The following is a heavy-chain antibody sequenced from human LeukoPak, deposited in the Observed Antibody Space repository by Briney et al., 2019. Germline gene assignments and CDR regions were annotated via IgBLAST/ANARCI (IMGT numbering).Heavy chain of an antibody. D-gene: IGHD2-8*01. J-gene: IGHJ4*02. V-gene: IGHV4-59*11. CDR1: GGSISSHY. CDR2: IYYSGST. CDR3: ARGLGVLYAGHFDY. Sequence: SETLSLTCTVSGGSISSHYWSWIRRPPGKGLEWIGYIYYSGSTNYNPSLKSRVTISVDTSKNQFSLKLSSVTAADTAVYYCARGLGVLYAGHFDYWGQGTLVTVSS.